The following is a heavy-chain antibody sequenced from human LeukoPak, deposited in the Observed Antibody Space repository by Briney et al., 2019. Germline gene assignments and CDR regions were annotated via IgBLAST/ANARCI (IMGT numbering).Heavy chain of an antibody. CDR2: IRYDGSNK. Sequence: AGGSLRLSCAASGFTFSNYGMHWVRQAPGKGLEWVAFIRYDGSNKYYADSVKGRFTISRDNSKNTLYLQMNSLRAEDTAVYYCASPGGGDSSGYYPLILCYWGQGTLVTVSS. D-gene: IGHD3-22*01. J-gene: IGHJ4*02. CDR3: ASPGGGDSSGYYPLILCY. V-gene: IGHV3-30*02. CDR1: GFTFSNYG.